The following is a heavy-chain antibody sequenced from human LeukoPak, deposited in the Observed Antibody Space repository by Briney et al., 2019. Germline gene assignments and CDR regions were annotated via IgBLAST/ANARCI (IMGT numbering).Heavy chain of an antibody. CDR1: GGTFSTYA. J-gene: IGHJ4*02. CDR2: IIPIFGTG. D-gene: IGHD3-22*01. V-gene: IGHV1-69*01. CDR3: ARMLGDSSGYYYSDY. Sequence: EASVKVSCKTSGGTFSTYAFSWVRQAPGHGLEWMGGIIPIFGTGNYAQKFQGRVTITADESTSTAYMDLSSLRSEDTAVYYCARMLGDSSGYYYSDYWGQGALVTVSS.